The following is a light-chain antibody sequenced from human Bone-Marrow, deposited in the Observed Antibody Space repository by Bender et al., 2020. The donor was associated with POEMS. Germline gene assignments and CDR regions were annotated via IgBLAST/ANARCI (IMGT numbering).Light chain of an antibody. J-gene: IGLJ2*01. Sequence: QSALTQPASVSGSPGQSITIRCTGRGSDVGRIDLVSWYQQYAGKAPTLILYEVTRRPSGVSPRFSGSQSGDTASLTISGLQAEDEADYFCSSYAGSNDVVFGGGTKLTVL. CDR3: SSYAGSNDVV. V-gene: IGLV2-23*02. CDR1: GSDVGRIDL. CDR2: EVT.